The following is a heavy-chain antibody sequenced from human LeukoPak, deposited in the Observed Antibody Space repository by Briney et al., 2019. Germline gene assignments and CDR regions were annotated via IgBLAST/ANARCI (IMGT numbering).Heavy chain of an antibody. CDR2: INPNSGGT. CDR3: TREESSTTCSDV. Sequence: ASVRVSCKASGYTFTGYHMHWVRQAPGQGLEWMGWINPNSGGTNYAQKFQGRVTMTRDTSISTAYMELSRLRSDDTAVYYCTREESSTTCSDVWGQGTTVTVSS. D-gene: IGHD2-2*01. J-gene: IGHJ6*02. V-gene: IGHV1-2*02. CDR1: GYTFTGYH.